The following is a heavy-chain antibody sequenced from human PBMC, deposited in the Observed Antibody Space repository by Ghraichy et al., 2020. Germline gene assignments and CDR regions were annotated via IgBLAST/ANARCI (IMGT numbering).Heavy chain of an antibody. Sequence: VSTISGSGSGTYYADSVKGRFTISRDSSKNTLYLQMNSLRAEDTAVYYCAKDSSGWCIDFWGQGTLVTVYS. V-gene: IGHV3-23*01. D-gene: IGHD6-19*01. CDR2: ISGSGSGT. CDR3: AKDSSGWCIDF. J-gene: IGHJ4*02.